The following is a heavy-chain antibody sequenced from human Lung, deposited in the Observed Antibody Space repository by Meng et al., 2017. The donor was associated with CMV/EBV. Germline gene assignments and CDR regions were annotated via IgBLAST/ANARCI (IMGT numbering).Heavy chain of an antibody. CDR1: EFTFSPYR. D-gene: IGHD5-18*01. CDR2: ISSSSSYI. V-gene: IGHV3-21*01. Sequence: SCAASEFTFSPYRMNWVRQAPGKGLEWVSSISSSSSYIYYADSVKGRFTISRDNAKNSLYLQMNSLRAEDTAVYYCTCKGYSYGDDAFDIWGQGTMVTVSS. CDR3: TCKGYSYGDDAFDI. J-gene: IGHJ3*02.